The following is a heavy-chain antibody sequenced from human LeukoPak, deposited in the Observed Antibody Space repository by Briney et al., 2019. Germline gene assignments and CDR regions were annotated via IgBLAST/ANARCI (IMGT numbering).Heavy chain of an antibody. CDR1: GGSISSYY. CDR2: IFYSGST. V-gene: IGHV4-59*01. CDR3: ARVRGYSGPPETFDI. J-gene: IGHJ3*02. D-gene: IGHD5-12*01. Sequence: SSETLSLTCTVSGGSISSYYWSWIRQPPGRGLEWIGYIFYSGSTNHNPSPKSRVTISVDTSKNQFSLKLSSVTAADTAVYYCARVRGYSGPPETFDIWGQGTMVTVSS.